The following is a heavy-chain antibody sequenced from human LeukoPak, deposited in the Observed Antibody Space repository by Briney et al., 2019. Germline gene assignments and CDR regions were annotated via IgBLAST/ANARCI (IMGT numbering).Heavy chain of an antibody. V-gene: IGHV1-18*01. Sequence: VASVKVSCKASGYTFTSHGISWVRQAPGQGLEWMGWISAYNGNTNYAQKLQGRVTMTTDTSTSTAYMELRSLRSDDTAVYYCARDAAVAGNWFDPWGQGTLVTVSS. J-gene: IGHJ5*02. CDR2: ISAYNGNT. CDR3: ARDAAVAGNWFDP. CDR1: GYTFTSHG. D-gene: IGHD6-19*01.